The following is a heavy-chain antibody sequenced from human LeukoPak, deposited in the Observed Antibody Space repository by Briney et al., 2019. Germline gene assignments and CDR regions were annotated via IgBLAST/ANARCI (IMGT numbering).Heavy chain of an antibody. V-gene: IGHV1-3*01. J-gene: IGHJ3*02. Sequence: ASVKVSCKASGYTFTTCAVHWVRQAPGQRLEWMGWIHADSGNTKYSQKLQGRVAIARDTSASTIYMELTSLRIEDTAVYFCTIGLAGDWDAFDIWGLGTMVTVSS. CDR1: GYTFTTCA. CDR3: TIGLAGDWDAFDI. D-gene: IGHD6-19*01. CDR2: IHADSGNT.